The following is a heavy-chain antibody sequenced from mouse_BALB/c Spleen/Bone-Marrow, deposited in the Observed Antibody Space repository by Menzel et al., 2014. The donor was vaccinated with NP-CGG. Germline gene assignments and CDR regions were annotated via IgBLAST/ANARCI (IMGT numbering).Heavy chain of an antibody. V-gene: IGHV5-6-4*01. CDR1: GFTFSSYT. D-gene: IGHD2-3*01. CDR3: TRDLYDGYSYYAMDY. J-gene: IGHJ4*01. CDR2: ITSGGGYT. Sequence: EVHLVESGGGLVKPGGSLKLSCAASGFTFSSYTMSWVRQTPEKRLEWVATITSGGGYTYYLDSVKGRFTISRDNAKSTLYLQMSSLRSEDTAMYYCTRDLYDGYSYYAMDYWGQGTSVTVSS.